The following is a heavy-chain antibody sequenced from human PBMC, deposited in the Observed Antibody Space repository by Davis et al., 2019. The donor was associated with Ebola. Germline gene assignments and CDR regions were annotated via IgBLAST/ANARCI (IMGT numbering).Heavy chain of an antibody. CDR2: ISYDGSNK. CDR1: GFTFSSYA. J-gene: IGHJ4*02. CDR3: ARDYYGSVGDSSGYYSLGHSDY. Sequence: GESLKISCAASGFTFSSYAMHWVRQAPGKGLEWVAVISYDGSNKYYADSVKGRFTISRDNSKNTLYLQMNSLRAEDTAVYYCARDYYGSVGDSSGYYSLGHSDYWGQGTLVTVSS. D-gene: IGHD3-22*01. V-gene: IGHV3-30-3*01.